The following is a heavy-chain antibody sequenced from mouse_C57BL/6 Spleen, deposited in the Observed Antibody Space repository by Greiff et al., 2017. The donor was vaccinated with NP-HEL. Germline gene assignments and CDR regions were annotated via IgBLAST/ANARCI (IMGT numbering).Heavy chain of an antibody. CDR1: GYSITSGYY. CDR3: ARDKEDYYGSSVPWYFDV. J-gene: IGHJ1*03. CDR2: ISYDGSN. D-gene: IGHD1-1*01. V-gene: IGHV3-6*01. Sequence: EVQLQESGPGLVKPSQSLSLTCSVTGYSITSGYYWNWIRQFPGNKLEWMGYISYDGSNNYNPSLKNRISITRDTSKNQFFLKLNSVTTEDTATYYCARDKEDYYGSSVPWYFDVWGTGTTVTVSS.